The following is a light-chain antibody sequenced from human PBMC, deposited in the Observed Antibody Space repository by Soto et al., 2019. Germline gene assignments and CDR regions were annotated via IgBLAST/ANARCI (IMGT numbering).Light chain of an antibody. CDR3: QQYNSYPS. CDR2: KAS. V-gene: IGKV1-5*03. Sequence: DIQMIQSPSTQSASVGDRVTITCRASQSISSWLAWYQQKPGKAPKLLIYKASSLESGVPSRFSGSGSGTEFTLTISSLQPDDFATYYCQQYNSYPSFGGGTKVEIK. J-gene: IGKJ4*01. CDR1: QSISSW.